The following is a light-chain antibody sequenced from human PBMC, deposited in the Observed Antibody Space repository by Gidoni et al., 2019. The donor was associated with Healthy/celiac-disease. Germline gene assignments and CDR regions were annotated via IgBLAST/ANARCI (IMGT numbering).Light chain of an antibody. V-gene: IGLV2-14*03. CDR3: SSYTSSSTLV. Sequence: SALTQPASVSGSPGQSLPISCPGTSSDVGGYNYVSLYQQHPGKAPKLMIYYVSNRPSGVSNRFSGSKSGNTASLTISGLQAEDEADYYGSSYTSSSTLVFGGGTKLTVL. J-gene: IGLJ3*02. CDR1: SSDVGGYNY. CDR2: YVS.